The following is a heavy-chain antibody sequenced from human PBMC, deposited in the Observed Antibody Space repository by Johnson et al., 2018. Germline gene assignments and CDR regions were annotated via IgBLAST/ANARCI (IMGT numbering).Heavy chain of an antibody. CDR2: INQDGSEK. CDR1: GFTFRTYW. J-gene: IGHJ3*02. Sequence: VQLVESGGGLVQXGGSLRLSCAASGFTFRTYWMSWVRQAPGMGLQWVASINQDGSEKDYVDSVKGRFTISRDNAKNTVYLQMNSLRAEDPAGYYCAREWHTGFDIWGQGTTVTVSS. D-gene: IGHD5-24*01. V-gene: IGHV3-7*01. CDR3: AREWHTGFDI.